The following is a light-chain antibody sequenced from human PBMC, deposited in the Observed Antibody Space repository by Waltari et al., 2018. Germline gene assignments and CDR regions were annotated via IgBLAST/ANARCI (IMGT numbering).Light chain of an antibody. J-gene: IGLJ2*01. CDR2: DVT. Sequence: QSALTQPRSVSGSPGQSVTISCTATRNALLIYNHASWYQQHPSKAPTPIIYDVTNRPSGVPDRFSASNSGSTASLTISGLQAEDEADYHCCSYAGSYTVVFGGGTKLTVL. V-gene: IGLV2-11*01. CDR3: CSYAGSYTVV. CDR1: RNALLIYNH.